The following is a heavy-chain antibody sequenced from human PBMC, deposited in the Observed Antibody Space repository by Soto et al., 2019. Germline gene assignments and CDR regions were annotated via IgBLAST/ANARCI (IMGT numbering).Heavy chain of an antibody. CDR3: AKVRYSSPMCYYYGMDV. D-gene: IGHD6-19*01. Sequence: ASVKVSCKASRVAFSKFIVTWVRQAPGLGLEWVGGIIPIFGTANYAQKFQGRVTITADESTSTSYMEVNNLRSEDTAVYYCAKVRYSSPMCYYYGMDVWGQGTTVTVSS. J-gene: IGHJ6*02. V-gene: IGHV1-69*13. CDR2: IIPIFGTA. CDR1: RVAFSKFI.